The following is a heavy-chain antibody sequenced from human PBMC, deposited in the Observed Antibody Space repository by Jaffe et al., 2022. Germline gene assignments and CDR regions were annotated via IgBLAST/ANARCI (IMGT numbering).Heavy chain of an antibody. CDR2: IRYNGNDK. CDR3: VKTSTSGWSGDY. J-gene: IGHJ4*02. CDR1: GFTFSSYA. D-gene: IGHD6-19*01. V-gene: IGHV3-30*02. Sequence: QVQLVESGGGVVQPGGSLRLSCAASGFTFSSYAMFWVRQAPGKGLEWVALIRYNGNDKYYADSVKGRFTISRDNSKNTLYLQMNSLRPEDTAVYYCVKTSTSGWSGDYWGQGTLVTVSS.